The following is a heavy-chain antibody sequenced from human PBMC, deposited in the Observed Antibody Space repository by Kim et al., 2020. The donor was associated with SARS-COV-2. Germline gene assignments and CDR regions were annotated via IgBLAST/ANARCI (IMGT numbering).Heavy chain of an antibody. Sequence: SETLSLTCAVYGGSFSGYYWSWIRQPPGKGLEWIGEINHSGSTNYNPSLKSRVTISVDTSKNQFSLKLSSVTAADTAVYYCARNWVVGSTQTYYYYYYGMDVWGQGTTVTVSS. V-gene: IGHV4-34*01. CDR3: ARNWVVGSTQTYYYYYYGMDV. J-gene: IGHJ6*02. CDR1: GGSFSGYY. D-gene: IGHD2-2*01. CDR2: INHSGST.